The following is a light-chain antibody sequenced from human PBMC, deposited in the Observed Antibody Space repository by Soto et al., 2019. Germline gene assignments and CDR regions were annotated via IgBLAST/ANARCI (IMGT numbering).Light chain of an antibody. V-gene: IGKV1-39*01. J-gene: IGKJ2*01. CDR2: GAT. CDR1: QFIGNY. Sequence: DIQMTQSPSSLSASVGDGVTITCRASQFIGNYLNWYQHRPGKVPEVPIYGATTLRGGVPSRFTGSGYGTDFTLTISSLQPEDFATYYCQHVYSFPHTFGQGTKLEV. CDR3: QHVYSFPHT.